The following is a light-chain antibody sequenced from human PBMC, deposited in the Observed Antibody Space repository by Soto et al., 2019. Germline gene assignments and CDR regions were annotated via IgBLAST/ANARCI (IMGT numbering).Light chain of an antibody. V-gene: IGLV2-8*01. CDR2: EVS. CDR3: SSYSRYRVLV. CDR1: SSDVGGYNY. J-gene: IGLJ3*02. Sequence: QSVLTQPPSASGSPGQSVTISCTGTSSDVGGYNYVSWYQQHPGKAPKLMIYEVSKRPSGVPDRFSGSKSGNTASLTVSGLQAEDEADYYCSSYSRYRVLVFGGGTKVTAL.